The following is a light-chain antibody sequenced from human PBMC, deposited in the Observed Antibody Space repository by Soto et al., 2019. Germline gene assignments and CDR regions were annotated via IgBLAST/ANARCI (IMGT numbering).Light chain of an antibody. J-gene: IGKJ3*01. CDR2: DAY. CDR3: QKSDHLPL. Sequence: DIQMTQSPSSLSASVGDRVTITCRASQSISSYLNWYQDKPGQAPKLVIYDAYNLETGVPSTFSGNGYGTDFTFTISSLRPEDIATYYCQKSDHLPLFGPGTRVDMK. CDR1: QSISSY. V-gene: IGKV1-33*01.